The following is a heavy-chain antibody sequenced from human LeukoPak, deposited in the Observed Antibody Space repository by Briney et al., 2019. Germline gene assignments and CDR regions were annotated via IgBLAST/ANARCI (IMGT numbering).Heavy chain of an antibody. CDR3: ARLSNGDYVDY. J-gene: IGHJ4*02. D-gene: IGHD4-17*01. V-gene: IGHV5-51*01. Sequence: GESLKISCKGYGYSFTNYWIGWVRQMPGKGLEWMGIIYPDDSDTRYSPSFQGQVTISADRSMSTAYLQWSSLKASDTAMYYCARLSNGDYVDYWGQGTLVTVSS. CDR1: GYSFTNYW. CDR2: IYPDDSDT.